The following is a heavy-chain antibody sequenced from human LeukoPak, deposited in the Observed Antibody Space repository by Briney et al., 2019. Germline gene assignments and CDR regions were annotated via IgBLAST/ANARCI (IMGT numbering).Heavy chain of an antibody. CDR3: ARGSGGSGWYVSAGLGFDY. D-gene: IGHD6-19*01. CDR1: GYTFTSYY. CDR2: INPSGGST. J-gene: IGHJ4*02. V-gene: IGHV1-46*01. Sequence: ASVKVSCKASGYTFTSYYMHWVRQAPGQGLEWMGIINPSGGSTSYAQKFQGRVTMTRGTSTSTVYMELSSLRSEDTAVYYCARGSGGSGWYVSAGLGFDYWGQGTLVTVSS.